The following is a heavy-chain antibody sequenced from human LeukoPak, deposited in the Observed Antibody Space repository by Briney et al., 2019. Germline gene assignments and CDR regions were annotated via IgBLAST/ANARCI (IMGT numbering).Heavy chain of an antibody. Sequence: ASVKVSCKASGYTFTNSYIHWVRQAPGQVLEWMGLINPDGGNTNYAQNFQGRVTMTRDMSTSTVYMELSSLRSEDTAVYYCARGATKFDYWGQGTLVTVSS. CDR3: ARGATKFDY. CDR2: INPDGGNT. J-gene: IGHJ4*02. D-gene: IGHD1-26*01. CDR1: GYTFTNSY. V-gene: IGHV1-46*01.